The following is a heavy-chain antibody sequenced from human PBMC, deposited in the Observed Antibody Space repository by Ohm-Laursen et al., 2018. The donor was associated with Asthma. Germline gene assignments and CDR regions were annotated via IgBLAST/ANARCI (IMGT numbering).Heavy chain of an antibody. V-gene: IGHV3-23*01. J-gene: IGHJ6*02. CDR1: GLTFSSNP. CDR3: GNLRNLYGDYVGHYYNAMDV. CDR2: ISTSGSQT. Sequence: SLRLSCAASGLTFSSNPMTWVRQAPGKGLEWVSAISTSGSQTYYADSVKGRFTISRDNSKNTLFLQMNSLRGDDTAVYYCGNLRNLYGDYVGHYYNAMDVWGRGTPVTVSS. D-gene: IGHD4-17*01.